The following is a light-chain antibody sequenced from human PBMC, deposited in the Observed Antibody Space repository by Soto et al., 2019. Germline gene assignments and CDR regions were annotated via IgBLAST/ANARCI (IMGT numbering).Light chain of an antibody. CDR2: AAS. J-gene: IGKJ2*01. CDR1: QTINRY. V-gene: IGKV1-39*01. Sequence: DIQMTQSPSSLSASVGDRVSITCRANQTINRYLNWYQQKPGTAPKLLIYAASSLQEGVPSRFRGSGSGTDFTLTISNLQPDDFAAYSCQQSFSFPVTFGQGTKLEIK. CDR3: QQSFSFPVT.